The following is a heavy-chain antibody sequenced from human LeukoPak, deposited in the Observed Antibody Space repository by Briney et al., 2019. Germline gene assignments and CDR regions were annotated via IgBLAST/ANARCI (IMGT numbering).Heavy chain of an antibody. D-gene: IGHD3-22*01. CDR3: ARVLRYYDSSGYLFDY. CDR1: GGSISSGGYY. V-gene: IGHV4-30-2*01. Sequence: SETLSLTCTVSGGSISSGGYYWSWIRQPPGKGLEWIGYIYHSGSTYYNPSLKSRVTISVDRSKNQFSLKLSSVTAADTAVYYCARVLRYYDSSGYLFDYWGQGTLVTVSS. CDR2: IYHSGST. J-gene: IGHJ4*02.